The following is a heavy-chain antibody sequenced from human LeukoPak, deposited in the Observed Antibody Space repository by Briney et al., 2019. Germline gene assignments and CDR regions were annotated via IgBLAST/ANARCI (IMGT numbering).Heavy chain of an antibody. J-gene: IGHJ4*02. V-gene: IGHV3-48*02. D-gene: IGHD3-22*01. CDR2: ISSSSSPI. Sequence: GGSLRLSCAASGFTVSNNYMTWVRQAPGKGLEWVSYISSSSSPIYYADSVKGRFTISRDNAKNSLYLQMNSLRDEDTAVYYCAREWFYDSSGYYVYWGQGTLVTVSS. CDR1: GFTVSNNY. CDR3: AREWFYDSSGYYVY.